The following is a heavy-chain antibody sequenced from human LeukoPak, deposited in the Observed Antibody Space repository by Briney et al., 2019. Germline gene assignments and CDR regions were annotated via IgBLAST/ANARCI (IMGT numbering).Heavy chain of an antibody. D-gene: IGHD6-19*01. CDR2: IGIRGDT. Sequence: GGSLRLSCAASGFTFIDYDMHWVRQVIGKGLEWVSAIGIRGDTHYSGSVKGRFTISRENAESSLYLQMNSLRVQDTAVYYCARGGIQVSGIDEFDYWGQGTLVTVSS. CDR1: GFTFIDYD. CDR3: ARGGIQVSGIDEFDY. J-gene: IGHJ4*02. V-gene: IGHV3-13*01.